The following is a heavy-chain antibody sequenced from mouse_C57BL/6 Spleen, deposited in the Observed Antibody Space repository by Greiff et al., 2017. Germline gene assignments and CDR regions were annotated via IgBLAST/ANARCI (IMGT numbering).Heavy chain of an antibody. J-gene: IGHJ2*01. D-gene: IGHD1-1*01. CDR2: INPGSGGT. Sequence: VKLQQSGAELVRPGTSVKVSCKASGYAFTNYLIEWVKQRPGQGLEWIGVINPGSGGTNYNEKFKGKATLTADKSSSTAYMQLSSLTSEDSAVYFCARSDYYYGSSSYFDYWGQGTTLTVSS. V-gene: IGHV1-54*01. CDR1: GYAFTNYL. CDR3: ARSDYYYGSSSYFDY.